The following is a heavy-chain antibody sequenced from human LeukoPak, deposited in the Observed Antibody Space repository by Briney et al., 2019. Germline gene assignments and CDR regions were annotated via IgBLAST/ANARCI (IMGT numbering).Heavy chain of an antibody. CDR3: ARDAPYSSSWYDFQY. J-gene: IGHJ4*02. CDR2: ISRSGGST. Sequence: GSLRLSCAAAGLTFSNSAMSWVRQAPGKWLYWVSGISRSGGSTEDTDSVRGRFTISRDNSKNTLYLQINSLIAEDTAVYYCARDAPYSSSWYDFQYWGQGTLVTVSS. CDR1: GLTFSNSA. V-gene: IGHV3-23*01. D-gene: IGHD6-13*01.